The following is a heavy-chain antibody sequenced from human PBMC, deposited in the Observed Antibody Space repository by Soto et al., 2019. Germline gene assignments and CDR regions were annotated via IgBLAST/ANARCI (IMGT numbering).Heavy chain of an antibody. CDR1: GFTFSNYV. V-gene: IGHV3-64*02. J-gene: IGHJ4*02. CDR2: SRTNGDT. Sequence: GGSLRLSCIASGFTFSNYVLHWVRQAPGKGLEPVATSRTNGDTYYADSVKGRFTISRDNSKNTLYLQMDSLRAEDKAVYYCARDLYGYDYWGQGTLVTVSS. CDR3: ARDLYGYDY. D-gene: IGHD6-25*01.